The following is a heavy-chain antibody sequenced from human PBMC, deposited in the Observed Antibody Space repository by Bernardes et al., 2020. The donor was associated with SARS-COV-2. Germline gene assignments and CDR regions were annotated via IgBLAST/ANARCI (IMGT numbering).Heavy chain of an antibody. Sequence: ASVKVSCKASGYTFTSYYMHWVRQAPGQGLEWMGIINPSGGSTSYAQKFQGRVTMTRDTSTSTVYMELSSLRSEDTAVYYCAREDYYYDSSGYLGYYYYGMDVWGQGTTVTVSS. CDR2: INPSGGST. CDR1: GYTFTSYY. V-gene: IGHV1-46*03. CDR3: AREDYYYDSSGYLGYYYYGMDV. D-gene: IGHD3-22*01. J-gene: IGHJ6*02.